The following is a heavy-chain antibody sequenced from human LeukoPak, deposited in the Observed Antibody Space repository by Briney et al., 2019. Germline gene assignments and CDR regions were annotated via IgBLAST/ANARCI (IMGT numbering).Heavy chain of an antibody. CDR3: AKLLDPPFDY. CDR1: GFTFSSYG. V-gene: IGHV3-30*18. CDR2: ISYDGSNK. Sequence: RSLRLSCAASGFTFSSYGMHWVRQAPGKGLEWVAVISYDGSNKYYADSVKGRFTISRDNSKNTLYLQMNSLRAEDTAVYYCAKLLDPPFDYWGQGTLVTVSS. J-gene: IGHJ4*02.